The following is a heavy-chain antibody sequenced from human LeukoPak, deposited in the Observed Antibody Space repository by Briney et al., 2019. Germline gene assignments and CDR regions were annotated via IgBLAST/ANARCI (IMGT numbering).Heavy chain of an antibody. J-gene: IGHJ4*02. CDR1: GYNFNSYW. V-gene: IGHV5-51*01. Sequence: GESLKISCKGSGYNFNSYWIGWVRQMPGKGLEWMGIIYPGDSDTRFSPSFQGQVTISADKSIRTAYLQWNSLKDSDSAMYYSARRDMATQHFDYWGQGTLVTVSS. CDR3: ARRDMATQHFDY. D-gene: IGHD5-24*01. CDR2: IYPGDSDT.